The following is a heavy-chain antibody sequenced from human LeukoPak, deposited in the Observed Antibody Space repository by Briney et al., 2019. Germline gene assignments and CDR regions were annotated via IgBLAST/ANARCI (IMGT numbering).Heavy chain of an antibody. CDR2: ISAGGSGA. J-gene: IGHJ5*02. D-gene: IGHD2-15*01. CDR3: AKGCSTGSCSDSRWFDP. CDR1: GFPFSTYA. V-gene: IGHV3-23*01. Sequence: GGSLRLSCAASGFPFSTYAMSWVRQAPGKGMEWVPAISAGGSGAYYADSVKGRFTISRDNSKNTLYLQINSLRAEDTAVYYCAKGCSTGSCSDSRWFDPWGQGTLVTVSS.